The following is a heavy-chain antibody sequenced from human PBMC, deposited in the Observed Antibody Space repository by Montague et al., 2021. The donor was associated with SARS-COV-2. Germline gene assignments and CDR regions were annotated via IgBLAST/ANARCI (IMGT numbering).Heavy chain of an antibody. V-gene: IGHV4-59*08. D-gene: IGHD3-10*01. CDR2: IYYSGST. Sequence: SQTLSLTCTVSGGSINTYYWSWIRQPPGKGLEWIGYIYYSGSTHYNPSLKSRVTISVDTSKNQFSLKLSSVTAADTAVYYCARVTTKRTRYGSGSYRGFDAFDIWGQGTMVTVSS. CDR3: ARVTTKRTRYGSGSYRGFDAFDI. CDR1: GGSINTYY. J-gene: IGHJ3*02.